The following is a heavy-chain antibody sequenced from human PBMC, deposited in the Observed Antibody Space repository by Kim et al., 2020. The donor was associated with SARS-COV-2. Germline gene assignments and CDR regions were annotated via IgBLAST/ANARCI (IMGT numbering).Heavy chain of an antibody. V-gene: IGHV3-23*01. CDR2: ISSSGGMT. CDR3: AKKRALPGSMEYGVDV. Sequence: GGSLRLSCAASGFIFSSFDMRWVRQAPGKGLEWVSVISSSGGMTKYVDSAKGRFTISRDNSKNMLYLQMDSLRAEDTAIYYCAKKRALPGSMEYGVDVWGRGNTVIV. CDR1: GFIFSSFD. J-gene: IGHJ6*02. D-gene: IGHD6-19*01.